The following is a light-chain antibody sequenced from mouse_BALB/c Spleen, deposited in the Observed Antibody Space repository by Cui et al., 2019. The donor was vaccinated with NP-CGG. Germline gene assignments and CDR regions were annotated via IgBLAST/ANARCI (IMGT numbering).Light chain of an antibody. CDR2: GTN. CDR3: ALWYSNHWV. V-gene: IGLV1*01. Sequence: AVVTPASALTTSPGETVTFTCRSSTGAVTTSNDANWVQEKPDHLFTGLIGGTNNRAPGVPARFSGSLIGDKAALTITGAQTEDEAIYFCALWYSNHWVFGGGTKLTVL. CDR1: TGAVTTSND. J-gene: IGLJ1*01.